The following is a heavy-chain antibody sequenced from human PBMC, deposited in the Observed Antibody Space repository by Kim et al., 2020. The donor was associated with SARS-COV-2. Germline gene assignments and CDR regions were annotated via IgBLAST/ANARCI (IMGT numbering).Heavy chain of an antibody. CDR3: ARDHSGYHS. D-gene: IGHD5-12*01. Sequence: GGSLRLSCVSSEFTFSDYYMAWIRQAPGKGLQWVSYISSSGTTIYYADSVKGRFTVSRDNAKNSLYLQMNSLGAEDTAVYYCARDHSGYHSWGQGTLFTVSS. V-gene: IGHV3-11*01. J-gene: IGHJ5*02. CDR2: ISSSGTTI. CDR1: EFTFSDYY.